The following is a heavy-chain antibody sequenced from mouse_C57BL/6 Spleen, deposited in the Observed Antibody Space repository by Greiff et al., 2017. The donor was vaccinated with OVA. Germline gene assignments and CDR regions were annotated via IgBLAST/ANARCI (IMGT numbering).Heavy chain of an antibody. V-gene: IGHV5-17*01. CDR1: VFTFSYYA. J-gene: IGHJ1*03. Sequence: EVQRVESGGGLVKPGGSLPLSCAASVFTFSYYAIHWVRQAPEKGLEWVAYISSGSSTIYYADTVKGRFTISRDNAKNTLFLQMTSLRSEDTAMYYCASSYYGSSRYFDVWGTGTTVTVSS. CDR3: ASSYYGSSRYFDV. D-gene: IGHD1-1*01. CDR2: ISSGSSTI.